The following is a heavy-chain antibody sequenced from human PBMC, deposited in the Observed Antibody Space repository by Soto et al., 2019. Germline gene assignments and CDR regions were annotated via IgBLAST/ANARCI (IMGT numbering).Heavy chain of an antibody. CDR2: INHSGST. J-gene: IGHJ4*02. V-gene: IGHV4-34*01. CDR3: ARDPYSSSSFDY. D-gene: IGHD6-13*01. Sequence: PSETLSLTGAVYCGSFIGYYWSWIRQPPGKGLEWIGEINHSGSTNYNPSLKSRVTISVDTSKNQFSLKLSSVTAADTAVYYCARDPYSSSSFDYWGQGTRVTVSS. CDR1: CGSFIGYY.